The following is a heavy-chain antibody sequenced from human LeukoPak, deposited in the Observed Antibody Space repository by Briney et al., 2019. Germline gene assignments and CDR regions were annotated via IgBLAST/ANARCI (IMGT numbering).Heavy chain of an antibody. CDR3: ARENSGSYYQFDC. Sequence: GGSLRLSCAASGFTFSSYSMNWVRQAPGKGLEWVSSISSSSSYIYYADSVKGRFTISRDNAKNSLYLQMNSLRPEDTAVYYCARENSGSYYQFDCWGQGTLVTVSS. CDR2: ISSSSSYI. J-gene: IGHJ4*02. D-gene: IGHD1-26*01. CDR1: GFTFSSYS. V-gene: IGHV3-21*01.